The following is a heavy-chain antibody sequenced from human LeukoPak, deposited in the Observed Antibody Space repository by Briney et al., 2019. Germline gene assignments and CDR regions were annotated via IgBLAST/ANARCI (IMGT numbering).Heavy chain of an antibody. CDR1: GFTFDDYG. CDR2: ISWNGGSI. CDR3: AREKYDSSGYYTDNYYFDY. Sequence: GGSLRLSCAASGFTFDDYGMTWVRQAPGKGLEWVSDISWNGGSIGYADSVKGRFTVSRDNAKNSLYLQMNSLRAEDTAFYYCAREKYDSSGYYTDNYYFDYWGQGTLVTVSS. V-gene: IGHV3-20*04. J-gene: IGHJ4*02. D-gene: IGHD3-22*01.